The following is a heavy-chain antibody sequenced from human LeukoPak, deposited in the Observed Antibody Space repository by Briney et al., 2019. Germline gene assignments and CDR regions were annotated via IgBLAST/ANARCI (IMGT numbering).Heavy chain of an antibody. CDR3: ARVSNGWPGLVFYFDY. V-gene: IGHV3-7*03. CDR1: GFTFSSYW. J-gene: IGHJ4*02. D-gene: IGHD3/OR15-3a*01. CDR2: IKQDGSEK. Sequence: GGSLRLSCAASGFTFSSYWMSWVRQAPGKGLEWVANIKQDGSEKYYVDSVKGRFTISRDNAKNSLYLQMNSLRAEDTAVYYCARVSNGWPGLVFYFDYWGQGTLVTVSS.